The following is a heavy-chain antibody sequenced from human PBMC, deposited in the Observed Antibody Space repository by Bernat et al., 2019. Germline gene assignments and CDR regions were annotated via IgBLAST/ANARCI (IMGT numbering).Heavy chain of an antibody. CDR3: AKDLAQDGSESYVGPH. Sequence: EVQLLESGGGLVQPGGSLRLSCGASGFTFSSYAMTWVRQVPGRGLEWVATVNGGGGKTKYADSVRGRFTISRDNSKSTLYLQMNGLRAEDTAVYFCAKDLAQDGSESYVGPHWGQGTLVTVSS. CDR1: GFTFSSYA. CDR2: VNGGGGKT. D-gene: IGHD3-10*01. J-gene: IGHJ4*02. V-gene: IGHV3-23*01.